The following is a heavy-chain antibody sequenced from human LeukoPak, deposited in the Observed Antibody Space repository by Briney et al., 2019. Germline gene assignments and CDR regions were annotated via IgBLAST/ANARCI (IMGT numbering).Heavy chain of an antibody. CDR1: GGSISSGDYY. Sequence: SETLSLTCTVSGGSISSGDYYGSWIRQSPGKGLEWIGYIYYSGSTYYNPPLKSRVTISVDTSKNQFSLKLSSVTAADTAVYYCARKPSGYDYFDYWGQGTLVTVSS. CDR3: ARKPSGYDYFDY. CDR2: IYYSGST. V-gene: IGHV4-30-4*01. D-gene: IGHD5-12*01. J-gene: IGHJ4*02.